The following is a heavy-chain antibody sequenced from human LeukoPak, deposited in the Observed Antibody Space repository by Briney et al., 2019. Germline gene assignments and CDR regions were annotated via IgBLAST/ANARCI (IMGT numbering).Heavy chain of an antibody. CDR2: ISGSGGSA. D-gene: IGHD3-3*01. CDR1: GFTFSSYA. CDR3: AKDHDRITIFGVAITGGIIAFDI. V-gene: IGHV3-23*01. Sequence: GGSLRLSCAASGFTFSSYAMSWVRQAPGKGLEWVSAISGSGGSAYYADSVKGRFTISRDNSKNTLYLQMNSLRAEDTAVYYCAKDHDRITIFGVAITGGIIAFDIWGQGTMVTVSS. J-gene: IGHJ3*02.